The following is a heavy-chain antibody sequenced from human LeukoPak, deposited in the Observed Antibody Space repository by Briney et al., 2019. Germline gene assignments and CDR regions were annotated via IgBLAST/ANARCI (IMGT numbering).Heavy chain of an antibody. V-gene: IGHV5-51*01. CDR1: GYRFTSYW. J-gene: IGHJ4*02. CDR3: ARHYYDILTEYYFDY. D-gene: IGHD3-9*01. Sequence: GESLKISCKGSGYRFTSYWIGWVRQMPGKGLEWMGIIYPGDSDTKYSPSFQGQVTISADKSITTAYLQWSSLKASDTAMYYCARHYYDILTEYYFDYWGQGTLVTVSS. CDR2: IYPGDSDT.